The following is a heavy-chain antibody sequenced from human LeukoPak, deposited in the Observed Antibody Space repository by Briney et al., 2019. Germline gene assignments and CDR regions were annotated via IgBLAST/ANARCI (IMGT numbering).Heavy chain of an antibody. D-gene: IGHD2-15*01. CDR3: ARGQEAARFYYYYYYMDV. CDR2: IIPIFGTA. J-gene: IGHJ6*03. V-gene: IGHV1-69*13. CDR1: GGTFSSYA. Sequence: SVKVSCKASGGTFSSYAISWVRQAPGQGLEWMGGIIPIFGTANYAQKFQGRVTITADESTSTAYMELSSLRSEDTAVYYCARGQEAARFYYYYYYMDVWGKGTTVTVSS.